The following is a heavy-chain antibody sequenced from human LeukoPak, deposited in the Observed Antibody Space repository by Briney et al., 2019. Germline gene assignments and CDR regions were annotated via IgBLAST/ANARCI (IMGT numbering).Heavy chain of an antibody. V-gene: IGHV1/OR15-3*02. CDR2: INAGNGNT. Sequence: ASVKVSCKASGYTFTSYYMHWVRQAPGQGLEWMGWINAGNGNTKYSQKFQGRVTITRDTSASTAYMELSSLRSEDTAVYYCATGFSKDSPSRPSGYWGQGTLVTVSS. CDR3: ATGFSKDSPSRPSGY. J-gene: IGHJ4*02. CDR1: GYTFTSYY. D-gene: IGHD2-15*01.